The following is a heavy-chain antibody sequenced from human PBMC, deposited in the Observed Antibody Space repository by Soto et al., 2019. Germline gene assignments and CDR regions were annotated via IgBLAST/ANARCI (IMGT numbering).Heavy chain of an antibody. V-gene: IGHV1-69*01. J-gene: IGHJ4*02. D-gene: IGHD4-17*01. CDR3: ARVNGDYEGTPAPVIDY. CDR2: IIPIFGTA. Sequence: QVQLVQSGAEVKKPGSSVKVSCKASGGTFSSYAISWVRQAPGQGLEWMGGIIPIFGTANYAQKFQGRVTITADESTSTAYKELSSLRSEDTAVYYCARVNGDYEGTPAPVIDYWGQGTLVTVSS. CDR1: GGTFSSYA.